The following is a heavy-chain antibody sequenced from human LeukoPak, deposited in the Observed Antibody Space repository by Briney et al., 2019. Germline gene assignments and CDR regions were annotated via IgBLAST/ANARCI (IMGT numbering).Heavy chain of an antibody. Sequence: ASVKVSCTASGYTFTGHYMHWVRQAPGQGLEWMGWINPNSGGTNYAQKFQGRVTMTRDTSISTAYMELSRLRSDDTAVYYCARDSLRAPENKTWPGRVTENWFDPWGQGTLVTVSS. V-gene: IGHV1-2*02. CDR2: INPNSGGT. CDR1: GYTFTGHY. D-gene: IGHD2-21*02. J-gene: IGHJ5*02. CDR3: ARDSLRAPENKTWPGRVTENWFDP.